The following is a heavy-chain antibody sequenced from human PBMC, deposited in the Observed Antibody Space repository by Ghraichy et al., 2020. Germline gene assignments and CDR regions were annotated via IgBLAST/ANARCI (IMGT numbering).Heavy chain of an antibody. CDR2: IYSNGNT. J-gene: IGHJ3*01. D-gene: IGHD3-10*01. Sequence: SETLSLTCPVSGGSISGFYWSWIRQPAGKGLEWIGRIYSNGNTDYNPSLQSRVTMSLDTSKNQFSLKLTSMTAADTAVYFCARGPRINPGAFDVWGQGTMVTVSS. CDR3: ARGPRINPGAFDV. CDR1: GGSISGFY. V-gene: IGHV4-4*07.